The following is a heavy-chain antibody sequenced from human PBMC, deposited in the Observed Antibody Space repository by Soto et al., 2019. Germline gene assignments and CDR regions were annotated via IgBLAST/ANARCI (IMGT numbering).Heavy chain of an antibody. D-gene: IGHD3-22*01. CDR2: ISGSGGGT. Sequence: EVQLLESGGGLVQPGGSLRLSCAASGFTFNIYAMSWVRQAPGKGLEWVSAISGSGGGTYYADSVEGRFTISRDNSNNALYLHMSSLRAEDTAVYYCAKCGYESSGRLSRYFQHWGQGTLVTVSS. V-gene: IGHV3-23*01. CDR1: GFTFNIYA. J-gene: IGHJ1*01. CDR3: AKCGYESSGRLSRYFQH.